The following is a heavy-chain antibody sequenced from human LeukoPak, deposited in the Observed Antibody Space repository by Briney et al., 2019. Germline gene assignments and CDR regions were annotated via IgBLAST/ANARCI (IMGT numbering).Heavy chain of an antibody. CDR2: IYYSGST. CDR3: ARVDSSNWYEYRGYFDY. CDR1: GGSISSYY. Sequence: SETLSLTCTVSGGSISSYYWSWIRQPPGKGLEWIGYIYYSGSTNYNPALKSRVTISVDTSKNQFSLKLSSVTAADTAVYYCARVDSSNWYEYRGYFDYWGQGTLVTVSS. V-gene: IGHV4-59*01. J-gene: IGHJ4*02. D-gene: IGHD6-13*01.